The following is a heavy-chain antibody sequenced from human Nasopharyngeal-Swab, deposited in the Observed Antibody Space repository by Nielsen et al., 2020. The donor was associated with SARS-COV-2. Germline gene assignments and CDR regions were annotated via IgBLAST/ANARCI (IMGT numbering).Heavy chain of an antibody. V-gene: IGHV3-48*01. CDR1: GFTFSSYS. D-gene: IGHD3-9*01. CDR2: ISSSSSTI. Sequence: GGSLRLSCAASGFTFSSYSMNWVRQAPGKGLEWVSYISSSSSTIYYADSVKGRFTISRDNAKNSLYLQMNSLRGEDTAVYYCARDGALRYFDQHYYFDYWGQGTLVTVSS. CDR3: ARDGALRYFDQHYYFDY. J-gene: IGHJ4*02.